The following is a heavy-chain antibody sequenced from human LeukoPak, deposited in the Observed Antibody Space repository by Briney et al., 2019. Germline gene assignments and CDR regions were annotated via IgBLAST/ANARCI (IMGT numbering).Heavy chain of an antibody. D-gene: IGHD1-26*01. CDR3: ARDLTGEGYFDY. CDR2: IYYSGST. CDR1: GGSISSYY. V-gene: IGHV4-59*01. Sequence: PSETLSLTCTVSGGSISSYYWSWIRQPPGKGLDWIGYIYYSGSTNYNPSLKSRVTISVDTSKNQFSLKLSSVTAADTAVYYCARDLTGEGYFDYWGQGTLVTVSS. J-gene: IGHJ4*02.